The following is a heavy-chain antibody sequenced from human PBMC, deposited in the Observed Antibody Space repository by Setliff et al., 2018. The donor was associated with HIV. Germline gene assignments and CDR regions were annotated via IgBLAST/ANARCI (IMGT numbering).Heavy chain of an antibody. J-gene: IGHJ4*02. CDR1: GFTVSGSY. V-gene: IGHV3-74*01. Sequence: PGGSLRLSCEASGFTVSGSYINWVRQVPGQGLVWVARSDYDVTITNYADFVKGRFTMSRDSAKNTLYLQMNSLRVEDTAVYYCVKWNYPNSWGQGTLVTVSS. CDR3: VKWNYPNS. D-gene: IGHD1-7*01. CDR2: SDYDVTIT.